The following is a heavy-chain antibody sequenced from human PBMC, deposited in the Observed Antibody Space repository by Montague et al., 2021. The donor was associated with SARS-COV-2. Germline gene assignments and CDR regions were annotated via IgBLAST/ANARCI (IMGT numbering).Heavy chain of an antibody. CDR3: ARLAPDSGSPNGYYYNGMDV. Sequence: SETLSLTCTVSGGSITSSSYYWGWIRQPLGKGLEWIGSIYYSGSTYYNPSLKSRVTISVDTSKNQFSLKLSSVTAADTAVYYCARLAPDSGSPNGYYYNGMDVWGQGTTVTVSS. J-gene: IGHJ6*02. CDR2: IYYSGST. D-gene: IGHD1-26*01. V-gene: IGHV4-39*01. CDR1: GGSITSSSYY.